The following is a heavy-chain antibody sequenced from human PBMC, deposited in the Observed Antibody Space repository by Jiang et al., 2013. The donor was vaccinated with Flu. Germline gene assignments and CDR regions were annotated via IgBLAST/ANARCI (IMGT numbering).Heavy chain of an antibody. Sequence: LLKPSETLSLTCDVSGDSVSSGDHWWSWIRQPPGKPLEWIGYIYYRGTTSYNPSLMSRVTMSVDASDNHFSLKLESVTAADTAVYFCARGSSDLWGYFLDSWGQG. V-gene: IGHV4-61*03. J-gene: IGHJ4*02. D-gene: IGHD3-10*01. CDR2: IYYRGTT. CDR1: GDSVSSGDHW. CDR3: ARGSSDLWGYFLDS.